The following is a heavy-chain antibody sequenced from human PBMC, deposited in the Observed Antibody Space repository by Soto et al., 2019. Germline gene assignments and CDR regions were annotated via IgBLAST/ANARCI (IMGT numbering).Heavy chain of an antibody. CDR3: ARGYCSGGSCYPFDY. J-gene: IGHJ4*02. V-gene: IGHV1-2*04. CDR1: GYTFTGYY. Sequence: QVQLVQPGAEVKKPGASVKVSCTASGYTFTGYYMHWVRQAPGQGLEWMGWINPNSGGTNYAQKLQGWVTMNRDTSFSTAYMELSRLRSDDTAVYYCARGYCSGGSCYPFDYWGQGTLVTVSS. D-gene: IGHD2-15*01. CDR2: INPNSGGT.